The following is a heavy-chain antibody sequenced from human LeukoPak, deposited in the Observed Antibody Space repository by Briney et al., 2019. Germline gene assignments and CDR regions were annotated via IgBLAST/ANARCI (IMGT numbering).Heavy chain of an antibody. CDR1: GFTFDDYA. CDR2: ISWNSGSI. Sequence: GGPLRLSCAASGFTFDDYAMHWVRQAPGKGLEWVSGISWNSGSIGYADSVKGRFTISRDNSKNTLYLQMNSLRTEDTAVYYCAREVAAFDYWGQGALVTVSS. V-gene: IGHV3-9*01. J-gene: IGHJ4*02. CDR3: AREVAAFDY.